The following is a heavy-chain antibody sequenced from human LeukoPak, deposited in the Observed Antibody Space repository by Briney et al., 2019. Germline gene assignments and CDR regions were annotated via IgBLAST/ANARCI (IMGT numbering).Heavy chain of an antibody. V-gene: IGHV6-1*01. CDR2: TYYRSKWYN. D-gene: IGHD3-3*01. CDR3: ARHKVHDFWSGYRFDY. Sequence: SQTLSLTCAISGDTVSSNSAAWNWIRQSPSRGLEWLGRTYYRSKWYNDYAESVKSRITINPDTSKNQFSLQLSSVTAADTAVYYCARHKVHDFWSGYRFDYWGQGTLVTVSS. J-gene: IGHJ4*02. CDR1: GDTVSSNSAA.